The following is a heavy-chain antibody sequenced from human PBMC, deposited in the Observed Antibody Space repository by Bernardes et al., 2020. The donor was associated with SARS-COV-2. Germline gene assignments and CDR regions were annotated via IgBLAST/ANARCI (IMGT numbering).Heavy chain of an antibody. V-gene: IGHV3-74*01. J-gene: IGHJ4*02. CDR1: GFTFSSYW. D-gene: IGHD6-19*01. CDR2: INGDGNSL. Sequence: GGSLRLSCAASGFTFSSYWMHWIRQVPGKGLVWVSRINGDGNSLNYADSVKGRFTISRDNAKNTLYLQMTSLTAEDTALYYCARGSGNYYFDYWGQGTLITV. CDR3: ARGSGNYYFDY.